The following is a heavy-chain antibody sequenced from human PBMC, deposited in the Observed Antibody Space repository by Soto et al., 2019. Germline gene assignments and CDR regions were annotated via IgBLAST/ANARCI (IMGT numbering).Heavy chain of an antibody. CDR3: ARGVWIVGATLLGY. J-gene: IGHJ4*02. V-gene: IGHV3-30-3*01. CDR1: GFTFSSYA. CDR2: ISYDGSNK. D-gene: IGHD1-26*01. Sequence: QVQLVESGGGVVQPGRSLRLSCAASGFTFSSYAMHWVRQAPGKGLEWVAVISYDGSNKYYADSVKGRFTISRDNSKNTLYLQMNSLRAVDTAVYYCARGVWIVGATLLGYWGQGTLVTVSS.